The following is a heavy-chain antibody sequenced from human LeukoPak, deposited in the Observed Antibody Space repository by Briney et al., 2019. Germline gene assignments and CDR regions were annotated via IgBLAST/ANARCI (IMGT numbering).Heavy chain of an antibody. CDR1: GGSISSSSYY. J-gene: IGHJ5*02. D-gene: IGHD1-26*01. CDR2: IYYSGST. V-gene: IGHV4-61*01. CDR3: ARVGRELALNWFDP. Sequence: PSETLSLTCTVSGGSISSSSYYWSWIRQPPGKGLEWIGYIYYSGSTNYNPSLKSRVTISVDTSKNQFSLKLSSVTAADTAVYYCARVGRELALNWFDPWGQGTLVTVSS.